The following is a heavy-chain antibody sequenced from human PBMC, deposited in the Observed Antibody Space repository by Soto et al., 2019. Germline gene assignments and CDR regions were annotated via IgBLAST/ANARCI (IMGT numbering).Heavy chain of an antibody. CDR3: AGGVVTANGNWFDP. V-gene: IGHV1-69*02. CDR1: GGTFSSYT. CDR2: IIPILGIA. J-gene: IGHJ5*02. Sequence: QVQLVQSGAEVKKPGSSVKVSCKASGGTFSSYTISWVRQAPGQGLEWMGRIIPILGIANYAQKFQGRVTITADKSTSTAYMELSSLRSEDTAVYYWAGGVVTANGNWFDPWGQGTLVTVSS. D-gene: IGHD2-21*02.